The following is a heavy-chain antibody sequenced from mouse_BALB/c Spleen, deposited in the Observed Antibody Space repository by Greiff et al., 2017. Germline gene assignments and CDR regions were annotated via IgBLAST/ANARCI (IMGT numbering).Heavy chain of an antibody. Sequence: VQVVESGPGLVQPSQSLSITCTVSGFSLTSSGVHWVRQSPGKGLEWLGVIWSGGSTDYNAAFISRLSISKDNSKSQVFFKMNSLQANDTAIYYCARKNWDGAMDYWGQGTSVTVSS. J-gene: IGHJ4*01. D-gene: IGHD4-1*01. V-gene: IGHV2-2*02. CDR3: ARKNWDGAMDY. CDR2: IWSGGST. CDR1: GFSLTSSG.